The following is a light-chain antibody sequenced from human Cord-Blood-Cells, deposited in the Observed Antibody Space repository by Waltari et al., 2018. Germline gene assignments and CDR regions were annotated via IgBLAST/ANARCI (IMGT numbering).Light chain of an antibody. CDR2: DAS. V-gene: IGKV3-11*01. J-gene: IGKJ5*01. CDR1: QSASSY. Sequence: EIVLTQSQATLSLSSGERATLPCSASQSASSYLAWYPQKPGQAPRLLIYDASNRATGIPARFSGRGSGTDFTLTISSLEAEDFAVYYCQQRSNWPRITFGQGTRLEIK. CDR3: QQRSNWPRIT.